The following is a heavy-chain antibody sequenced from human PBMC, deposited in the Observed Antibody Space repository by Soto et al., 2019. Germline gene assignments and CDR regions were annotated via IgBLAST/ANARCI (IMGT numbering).Heavy chain of an antibody. V-gene: IGHV1-69*13. D-gene: IGHD2-15*01. CDR1: GGSFSDYA. CDR2: IIPIFGTP. J-gene: IGHJ4*02. CDR3: ARDRAPRGWSYLDL. Sequence: SVKVSCKAFGGSFSDYAISWVRQAPGQGLEWMGGIIPIFGTPNYAQKFQDRVTFTAHESTNTAYMGLSRLTSEDTAVYYCARDRAPRGWSYLDLWGQGTQVTVS.